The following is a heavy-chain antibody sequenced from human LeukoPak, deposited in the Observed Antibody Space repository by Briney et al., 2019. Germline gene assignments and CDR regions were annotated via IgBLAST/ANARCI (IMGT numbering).Heavy chain of an antibody. D-gene: IGHD2-15*01. CDR1: GFTFSSYW. Sequence: GGSLRLSCAASGFTFSSYWMHWVRQAPGKGLVWVSRINSDGSSTSYADSVKGRFTISRDNAKNTLYLQMNSLRAEDMAVYYCARDGSGYCSGGSCYFGWFDPWGQGTLVTVSS. CDR3: ARDGSGYCSGGSCYFGWFDP. J-gene: IGHJ5*02. V-gene: IGHV3-74*01. CDR2: INSDGSST.